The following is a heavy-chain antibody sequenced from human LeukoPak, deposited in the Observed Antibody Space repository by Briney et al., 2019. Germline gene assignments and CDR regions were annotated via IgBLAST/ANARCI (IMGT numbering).Heavy chain of an antibody. CDR3: ARDYSSSWQYYYYYYYMDV. V-gene: IGHV3-20*04. J-gene: IGHJ6*03. CDR2: INWNGDNT. CDR1: GFTFDDYA. D-gene: IGHD6-13*01. Sequence: PGGSLRLSCVASGFTFDDYAMSWVRQAPGKGLEWVSGINWNGDNTVYADSVKGRFTISRDNAKNSLYLQMNSLRAEDTAVYYCARDYSSSWQYYYYYYYMDVWGKGTTVTVSS.